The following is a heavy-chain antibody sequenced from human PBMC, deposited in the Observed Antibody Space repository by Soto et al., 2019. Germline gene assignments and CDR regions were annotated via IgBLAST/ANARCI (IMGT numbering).Heavy chain of an antibody. CDR1: GGSISSGDYY. D-gene: IGHD3-22*01. V-gene: IGHV4-30-4*01. J-gene: IGHJ4*02. CDR3: ARVLSWRGNSYYYDSSGYYRVGWYYFDY. Sequence: SETLSLTCTVSGGSISSGDYYWSWIRQPPGKGLEWIGYIYYSGSTYYNPSLKSRVTISVDTSKNQFSLKLSSVTAADTAVYYCARVLSWRGNSYYYDSSGYYRVGWYYFDYWGQGTLVTVSS. CDR2: IYYSGST.